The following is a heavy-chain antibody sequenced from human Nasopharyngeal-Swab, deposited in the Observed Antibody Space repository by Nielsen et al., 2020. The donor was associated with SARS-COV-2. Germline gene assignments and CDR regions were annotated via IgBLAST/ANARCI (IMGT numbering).Heavy chain of an antibody. CDR1: GYSFTSYW. Sequence: GESLKISCKGSGYSFTSYWIGWVRQMPGKGLEWIGIIYPGDSDTRYSPSFQGQVTISADKSISTAYLQWSSLKASDTAMYYCARLVSTTVTTTYFDYWGQGTLVTVSS. CDR2: IYPGDSDT. J-gene: IGHJ4*02. CDR3: ARLVSTTVTTTYFDY. D-gene: IGHD4-17*01. V-gene: IGHV5-51*01.